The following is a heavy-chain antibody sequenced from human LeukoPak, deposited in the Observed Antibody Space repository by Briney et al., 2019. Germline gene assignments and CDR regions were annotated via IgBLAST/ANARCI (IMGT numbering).Heavy chain of an antibody. D-gene: IGHD1-7*01. CDR3: ARRWNYGRNLYIDV. J-gene: IGHJ6*03. Sequence: SETLSLTCPVYGVAFSNYHWMWTHQPPGKGLEWIGEINDSGTINYNPSLMSRVTISVDKSKNQFSLKLSSVTAADTAVYYCARRWNYGRNLYIDVWGKGATVSVSS. V-gene: IGHV4-34*01. CDR2: INDSGTI. CDR1: GVAFSNYH.